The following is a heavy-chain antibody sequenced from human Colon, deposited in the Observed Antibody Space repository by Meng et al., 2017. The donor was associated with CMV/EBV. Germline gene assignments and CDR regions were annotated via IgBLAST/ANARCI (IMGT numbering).Heavy chain of an antibody. V-gene: IGHV3-64*01. J-gene: IGHJ4*02. CDR2: ISGNGGDT. CDR3: AREVKEGGSFDY. Sequence: GESLKISCETSGFTFSSYPMHWVRPAPGEGLECVSAISGNGGDTYYANSVKGRFTVSRDNSKSTLSLQMGSLRAEDTAVYYCAREVKEGGSFDYWGQGTLVTVSS. CDR1: GFTFSSYP. D-gene: IGHD1-26*01.